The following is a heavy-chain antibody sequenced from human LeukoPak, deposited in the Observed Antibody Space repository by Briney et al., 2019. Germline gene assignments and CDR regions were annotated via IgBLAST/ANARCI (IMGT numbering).Heavy chain of an antibody. D-gene: IGHD3-10*01. CDR1: GFTFSRFT. CDR2: ISNTGGST. J-gene: IGHJ4*02. CDR3: VKDSGLFTYYFDY. V-gene: IGHV3-23*01. Sequence: GGSLRLSCAASGFTFSRFTINWVRQAPGKGLEWVSSISNTGGSTYYADSVKGRFTISRDNSKNTLSLQMNSLRAEDTAVYYCVKDSGLFTYYFDYWGQGTLVTVSS.